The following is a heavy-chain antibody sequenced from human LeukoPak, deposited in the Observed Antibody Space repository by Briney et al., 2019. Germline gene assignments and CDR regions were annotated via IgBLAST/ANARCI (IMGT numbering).Heavy chain of an antibody. CDR2: ISSSSSYI. CDR3: ARRSAAKDAFDI. V-gene: IGHV3-21*01. CDR1: GFTFSTYS. D-gene: IGHD6-25*01. J-gene: IGHJ3*02. Sequence: GGSLRPSCAASGFTFSTYSMNWVRQAPGKGLEWVSFISSSSSYIYYADSLKGRFTISRDNAKNSLYLQMNSLRAEDTAVYYCARRSAAKDAFDIWGQGTMVTVSS.